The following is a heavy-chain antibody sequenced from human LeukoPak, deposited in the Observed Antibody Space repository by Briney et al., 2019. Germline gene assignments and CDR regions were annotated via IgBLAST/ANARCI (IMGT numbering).Heavy chain of an antibody. CDR1: GFTFSDFA. J-gene: IGHJ4*02. V-gene: IGHV3-23*01. Sequence: PGGSLRLSCAASGFTFSDFAMGWVRHAPGKGLYWVAAISGSGGSTYYADSVKGRFTISRDNSKNTVNLQMNSLGAGDTAVYYCAKDLPDSGYDGYFDYWGQGTLVTVSS. D-gene: IGHD5-12*01. CDR2: ISGSGGST. CDR3: AKDLPDSGYDGYFDY.